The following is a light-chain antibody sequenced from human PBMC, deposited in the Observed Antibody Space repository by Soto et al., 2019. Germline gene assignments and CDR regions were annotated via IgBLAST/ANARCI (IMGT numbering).Light chain of an antibody. Sequence: ELVMMQSPATLSMSPGERATLSCRASQSVSSNLAWYQQKPGQAPWLLIYGASTRATGIPARFSGGGPGTEFTLTISRLQSEDFAVYYCQQYNNSPRTFGQGTKV. CDR2: GAS. J-gene: IGKJ1*01. CDR3: QQYNNSPRT. CDR1: QSVSSN. V-gene: IGKV3-15*01.